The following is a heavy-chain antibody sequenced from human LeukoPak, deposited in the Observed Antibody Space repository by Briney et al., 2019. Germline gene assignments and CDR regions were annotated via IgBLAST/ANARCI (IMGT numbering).Heavy chain of an antibody. V-gene: IGHV3-23*01. J-gene: IGHJ4*01. D-gene: IGHD2-15*01. CDR1: GFTFTNFG. Sequence: GGTLRLSCAASGFTFTNFGMSWVRQAPGKGLEWVSSISSSGGSTYNADSLKGRISISRDNSKNTLYLEMNSLRAEDTAVYYCAKDRLRYCTGGNCYSPFDYWGQGTLVTVSS. CDR2: ISSSGGST. CDR3: AKDRLRYCTGGNCYSPFDY.